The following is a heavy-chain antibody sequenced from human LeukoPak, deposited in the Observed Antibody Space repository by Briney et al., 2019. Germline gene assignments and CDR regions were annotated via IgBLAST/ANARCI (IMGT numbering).Heavy chain of an antibody. CDR1: GYTFSNYA. D-gene: IGHD3-22*01. CDR3: VGYYYDSRLYYFQH. V-gene: IGHV1-3*01. Sequence: ASVKVSCKASGYTFSNYAIHWVRQAPGQRLEWMGWITAGNGNTKYSQKLQGRVTITKNTSASTAYMELSSLRSEDTAVYYCVGYYYDSRLYYFQHWGQGTLVTVSS. CDR2: ITAGNGNT. J-gene: IGHJ1*01.